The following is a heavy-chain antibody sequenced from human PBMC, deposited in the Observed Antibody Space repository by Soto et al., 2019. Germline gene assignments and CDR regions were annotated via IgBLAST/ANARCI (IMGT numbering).Heavy chain of an antibody. J-gene: IGHJ6*03. CDR2: ISAYNGNT. Sequence: VKVSCKASGYTFTSYGISWVRQAPGQGLEWMGWISAYNGNTNYAQKLQGRVTMTTDTSTSTAYMELRSLRSDDTAVYYCARANYDILTGYPRNDMDVWGKGTTVTVSS. CDR1: GYTFTSYG. D-gene: IGHD3-9*01. V-gene: IGHV1-18*01. CDR3: ARANYDILTGYPRNDMDV.